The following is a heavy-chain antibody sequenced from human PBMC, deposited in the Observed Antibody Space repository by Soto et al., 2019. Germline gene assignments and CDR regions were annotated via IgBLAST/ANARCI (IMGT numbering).Heavy chain of an antibody. J-gene: IGHJ4*02. CDR1: GFMFSAYT. CDR2: ITSNSDHI. Sequence: VGSLRLSCAASGFMFSAYTMSWVRQAPGKGLEWLSSITSNSDHIDYADSVRGRFTVSRDNARKSLYLQMDSLGAEDTGVYYCATPYYYNHWGPGTLVTVSS. V-gene: IGHV3-21*01. CDR3: ATPYYYNH.